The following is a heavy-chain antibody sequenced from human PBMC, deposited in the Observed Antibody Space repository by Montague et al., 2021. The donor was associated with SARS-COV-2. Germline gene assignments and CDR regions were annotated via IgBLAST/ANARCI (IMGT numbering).Heavy chain of an antibody. V-gene: IGHV3-21*01. CDR3: ARDGWAHYYDSSGYEGNFDI. D-gene: IGHD3-22*01. CDR2: ISSSSSYI. J-gene: IGHJ3*02. CDR1: GFTFRSYT. Sequence: SLRLSCAASGFTFRSYTMNWVRQAPGKGLECVSCISSSSSYIYYADSVKGRFTIFRDNAKNSLFLQMNSLRAEDTAVYYCARDGWAHYYDSSGYEGNFDIWGQGTMVTVSS.